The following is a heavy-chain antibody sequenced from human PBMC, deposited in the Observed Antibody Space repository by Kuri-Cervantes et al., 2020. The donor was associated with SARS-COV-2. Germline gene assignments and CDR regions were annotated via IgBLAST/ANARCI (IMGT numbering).Heavy chain of an antibody. Sequence: SETLSLTCTVSGGSISSYSWSWIRQPPGKGLEWIGYIYHSGSTYYNPSLKSRVTISVDRSKNQFSLKLSSVTAADTAVYYCARAGAFITIFGVVILSAGFDPWGQGTLVTVSS. V-gene: IGHV4-59*12. CDR1: GGSISSYS. CDR3: ARAGAFITIFGVVILSAGFDP. J-gene: IGHJ5*02. CDR2: IYHSGST. D-gene: IGHD3-3*01.